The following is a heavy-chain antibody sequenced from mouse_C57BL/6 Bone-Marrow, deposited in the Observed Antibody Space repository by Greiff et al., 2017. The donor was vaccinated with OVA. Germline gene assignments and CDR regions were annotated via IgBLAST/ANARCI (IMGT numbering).Heavy chain of an antibody. Sequence: EVQVVESGGGLVKPGGSLKLSCAASGFTFSSYAMSWVRQTPEKRLEWVATISDGGSYTYYPDNVKGRFTISRDNAKNNLYLQMSHLKSEDTAMYYCAREGDAYWGQGTLVTVSA. V-gene: IGHV5-4*01. CDR1: GFTFSSYA. J-gene: IGHJ3*01. CDR2: ISDGGSYT. CDR3: AREGDAY.